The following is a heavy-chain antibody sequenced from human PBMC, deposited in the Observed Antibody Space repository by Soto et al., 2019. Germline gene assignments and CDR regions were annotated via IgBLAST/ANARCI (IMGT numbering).Heavy chain of an antibody. J-gene: IGHJ5*02. CDR2: IYYSGST. CDR3: GRGWHCSHTAWADL. CDR1: GGSISNYY. V-gene: IGHV4-59*01. Sequence: QVQLQESGPGLLKPSETLSLTCSVSGGSISNYYGSWIRQPPGKGLEWIGYIYYSGSTNYNPSLKSRVTMSRDMSKNHFSLRLRSVTAADTAVEYCGRGWHCSHTAWADLLGQGTLVTVSS. D-gene: IGHD5-18*01.